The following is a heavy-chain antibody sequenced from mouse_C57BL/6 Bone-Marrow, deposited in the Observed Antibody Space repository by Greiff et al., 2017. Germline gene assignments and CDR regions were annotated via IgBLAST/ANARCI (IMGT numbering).Heavy chain of an antibody. CDR3: ARKGVYDHWYFDV. J-gene: IGHJ1*03. CDR1: GFNIKNTY. D-gene: IGHD2-3*01. Sequence: VQLKESVAELVRPGASVKLSCTASGFNIKNTYMHWVKQRPEQGLEWIGRIDPANGNTKYAPKFQGKATITADTYSNTAYLQLSSLTSEDTAIYYCARKGVYDHWYFDVWGTGTTVTVSS. V-gene: IGHV14-3*01. CDR2: IDPANGNT.